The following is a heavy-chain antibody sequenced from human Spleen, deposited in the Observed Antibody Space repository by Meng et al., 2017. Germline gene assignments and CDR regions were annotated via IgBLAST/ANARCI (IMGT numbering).Heavy chain of an antibody. CDR2: IYYSGST. D-gene: IGHD3-10*01. J-gene: IGHJ4*02. V-gene: IGHV4-31*03. Sequence: LRLSCTVSGGSISSGGYYWSWIRQHPGKGLEWIGYIYYSGSTYYNPSLKSRVTISVDTSKNQFSLKLSSVTAADTAVYYCARTNYYGSGSYPGGRYFDYWGQGTLVTVSS. CDR1: GGSISSGGYY. CDR3: ARTNYYGSGSYPGGRYFDY.